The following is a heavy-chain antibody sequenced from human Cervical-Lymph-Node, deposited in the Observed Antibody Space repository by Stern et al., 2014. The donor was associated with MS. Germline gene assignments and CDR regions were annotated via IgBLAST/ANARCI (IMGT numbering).Heavy chain of an antibody. Sequence: QVQLQESGPGLVKPSQTLSLTCTVSGDSISSGNYYWSWIRQPAGKGLEWIGRIYSSGTTYYNPSLRSRVTISIDTPNNRSSLKLSSGTATDTAVYYCATQGRALAPDWGQGTLVTVSS. CDR1: GDSISSGNYY. V-gene: IGHV4-61*02. CDR3: ATQGRALAPD. CDR2: IYSSGTT. J-gene: IGHJ4*02.